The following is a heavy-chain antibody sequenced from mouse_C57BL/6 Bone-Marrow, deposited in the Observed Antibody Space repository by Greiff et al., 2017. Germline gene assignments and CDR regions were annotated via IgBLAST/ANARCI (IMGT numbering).Heavy chain of an antibody. V-gene: IGHV1-81*01. D-gene: IGHD4-1*02. CDR1: GYTFTSYG. CDR3: ARTTGSWFAY. J-gene: IGHJ3*01. Sequence: QVQLQQSGAELARPGASVKLSCKASGYTFTSYGISWVKQRTGQGLEWIGEIYPRSGNTYYNEKFKGKATLTADKSSSTAYMELRSLTSEDSAVYFCARTTGSWFAYWGQGTLGTVSA. CDR2: IYPRSGNT.